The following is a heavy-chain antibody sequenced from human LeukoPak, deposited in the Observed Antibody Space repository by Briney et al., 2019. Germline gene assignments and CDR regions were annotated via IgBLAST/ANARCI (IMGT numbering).Heavy chain of an antibody. D-gene: IGHD3-22*01. Sequence: SETLSLTCTVSDGSISSYYWSWIRQPPGKGREWIGYIYTSVSTNYNPSLKTRVTISVDTSKNQFSLKLSSVTAADTAVYYCARQPLAYYDSSGYCFDYWGQGTLVTVSS. V-gene: IGHV4-4*09. CDR3: ARQPLAYYDSSGYCFDY. CDR1: DGSISSYY. CDR2: IYTSVST. J-gene: IGHJ4*02.